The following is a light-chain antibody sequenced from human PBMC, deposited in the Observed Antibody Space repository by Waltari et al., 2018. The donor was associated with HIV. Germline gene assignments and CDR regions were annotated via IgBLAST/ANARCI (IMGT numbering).Light chain of an antibody. V-gene: IGKV2-28*01. Sequence: DIVMTQSPLPLPVTPGEPASISCPSSQSLLNGNGYNYLDWYLQKPGQSPQLLIYLGSNRASGVPDKFSGSGSGTDFTLKISRVEAEDVGVYYCMQALQTPLTFGGGTKVEIK. CDR3: MQALQTPLT. J-gene: IGKJ4*01. CDR2: LGS. CDR1: QSLLNGNGYNY.